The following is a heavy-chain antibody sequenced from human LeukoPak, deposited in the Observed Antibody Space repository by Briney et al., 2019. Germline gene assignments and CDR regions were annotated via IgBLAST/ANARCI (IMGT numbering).Heavy chain of an antibody. J-gene: IGHJ3*02. CDR2: INGDDSST. CDR3: AGSRVNAFDI. Sequence: PGGSPRLSCAASEFTFSSFWMHWVRQAPGEGLVWVSSINGDDSSTSDADSVKGRFTISRDNAKNTLYLQMNSLRAEDTAVYYCAGSRVNAFDIWGQGTMVTVSS. D-gene: IGHD2-21*01. V-gene: IGHV3-74*01. CDR1: EFTFSSFW.